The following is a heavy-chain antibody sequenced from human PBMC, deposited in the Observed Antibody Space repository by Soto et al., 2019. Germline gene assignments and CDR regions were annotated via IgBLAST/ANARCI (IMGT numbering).Heavy chain of an antibody. V-gene: IGHV1-8*01. CDR3: TRGADP. CDR1: GYTFTRYD. CDR2: MNPNSGNT. Sequence: AAVRVSCTASGYTFTRYDINWVRQATGQGLEWVGWMNPNSGNTGYAQKLQGRVTLTRDTSTSTAYMELSSLRSEDTAVYYCTRGADPWGQGTLVTVSS. J-gene: IGHJ5*02.